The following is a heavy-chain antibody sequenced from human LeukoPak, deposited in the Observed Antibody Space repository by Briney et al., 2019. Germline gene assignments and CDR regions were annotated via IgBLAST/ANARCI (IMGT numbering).Heavy chain of an antibody. CDR3: ARMVLRGVGATYRGGYYFDY. V-gene: IGHV3-11*01. CDR2: ISSSGSTI. J-gene: IGHJ4*02. D-gene: IGHD1-26*01. Sequence: PGGSLRLSCAASGFTFSNYAMTWVRQAPGKGLEWVSYISSSGSTIYYADSVKGRFTISRDNAKNSLYLQMNSLRAEDTAVYYCARMVLRGVGATYRGGYYFDYWGQGTLVTVSS. CDR1: GFTFSNYA.